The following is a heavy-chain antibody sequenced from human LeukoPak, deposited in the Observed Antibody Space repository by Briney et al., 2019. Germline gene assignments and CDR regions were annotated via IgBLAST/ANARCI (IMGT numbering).Heavy chain of an antibody. CDR1: GYTFSSFS. CDR3: ARESDSSSWPGEYYYYMDV. V-gene: IGHV3-21*01. D-gene: IGHD6-13*01. CDR2: ISVSSNYI. Sequence: PGGSLRLSCAASGYTFSSFSINWVRQAPGKGLEWVSSISVSSNYIYYSDSVRGRFSISRDDATDSLYLQMNSLRAEDTAVYYCARESDSSSWPGEYYYYMDVWGKGTTVTVSS. J-gene: IGHJ6*03.